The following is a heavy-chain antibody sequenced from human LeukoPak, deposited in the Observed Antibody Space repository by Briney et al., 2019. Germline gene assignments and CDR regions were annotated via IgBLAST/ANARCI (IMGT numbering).Heavy chain of an antibody. D-gene: IGHD6-19*01. J-gene: IGHJ5*02. V-gene: IGHV3-30-3*01. CDR2: ISYDGSNK. CDR1: GFTFTSYW. Sequence: GGSLRLSCAASGFTFTSYWMSWVRQAPGKGLEWVAVISYDGSNKYYADSVKGRFTISRDNSKSTLYLQMNSLRAEDTAVYYCAREDSSGPANWFDPWGQGTLVTVSS. CDR3: AREDSSGPANWFDP.